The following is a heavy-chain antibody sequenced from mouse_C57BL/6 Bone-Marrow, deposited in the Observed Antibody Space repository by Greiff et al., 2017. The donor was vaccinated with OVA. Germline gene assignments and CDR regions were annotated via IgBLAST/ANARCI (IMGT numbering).Heavy chain of an antibody. CDR2: IYPGDGDT. CDR3: ARAYYYGRYFDV. D-gene: IGHD1-1*01. Sequence: VKLVESGAELVKPGASVKISCKASGYAFSSYWMNWVKQRPGKGLEWIGQIYPGDGDTKYNGKFKGKATLTADKSSSTAYMQLSSLTSEVSAVYFWARAYYYGRYFDVWGTGTTVTVSS. CDR1: GYAFSSYW. V-gene: IGHV1-80*01. J-gene: IGHJ1*03.